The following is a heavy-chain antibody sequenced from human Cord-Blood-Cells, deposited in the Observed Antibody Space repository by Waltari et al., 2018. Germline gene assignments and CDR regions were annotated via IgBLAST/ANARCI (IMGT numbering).Heavy chain of an antibody. D-gene: IGHD7-27*01. Sequence: EVQLVQSGAEVKKPGESLKISCKGSGYSFTSYWIGWVRQMPGKGLGWRGTIYPGDSDTRYSPSFQGQVTISADKSIGTAYLQWSSLKASDTAMYYCARLKTGVRGFFDIWGQGTMVTVSS. CDR2: IYPGDSDT. CDR3: ARLKTGVRGFFDI. V-gene: IGHV5-51*03. CDR1: GYSFTSYW. J-gene: IGHJ3*02.